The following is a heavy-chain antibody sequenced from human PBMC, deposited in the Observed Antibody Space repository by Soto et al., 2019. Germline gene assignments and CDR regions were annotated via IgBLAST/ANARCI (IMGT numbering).Heavy chain of an antibody. CDR3: PRAVGHPTDFWTGPEY. CDR2: IYHSGTT. J-gene: IGHJ4*02. D-gene: IGHD3-3*01. CDR1: GYSINSGYY. Sequence: SETLSLTCDVSGYSINSGYYWGWIRQPPGKGLEWIGIIYHSGTTYYNPSLKSRVTISVDTSKNQFSLELSSLTAADTAVYYCPRAVGHPTDFWTGPEYLDPGTLVTVSS. V-gene: IGHV4-38-2*01.